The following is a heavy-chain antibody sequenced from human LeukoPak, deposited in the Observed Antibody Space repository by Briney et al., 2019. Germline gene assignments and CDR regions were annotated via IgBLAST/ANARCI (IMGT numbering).Heavy chain of an antibody. CDR3: ARGGYCSSISCYIAWFDP. CDR1: GGSFSGYY. J-gene: IGHJ5*02. Sequence: SETLSLTCAVYGGSFSGYYWSWIRQPPGKGLEWIGENNHSGSTNYNPSLKSRVTISVDTSKNQFSLKLSSVTAADTAVYYCARGGYCSSISCYIAWFDPWGQGTLVTVSS. D-gene: IGHD2-2*02. CDR2: NNHSGST. V-gene: IGHV4-34*01.